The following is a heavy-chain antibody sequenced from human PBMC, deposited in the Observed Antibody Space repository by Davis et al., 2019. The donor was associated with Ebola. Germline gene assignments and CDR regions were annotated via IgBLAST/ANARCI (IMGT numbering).Heavy chain of an antibody. D-gene: IGHD3-16*01. J-gene: IGHJ4*02. Sequence: GGSLRLSCATSGFTFSNYDMHWVRQAPGKGLEWVAVIWYDGSSTYFAESVKGRFSISRDNSKNTVYLQMNSLRVEDTAIYYCAKDIQGGSSYLDYWGQGTQVTVSS. CDR3: AKDIQGGSSYLDY. CDR2: IWYDGSST. V-gene: IGHV3-33*06. CDR1: GFTFSNYD.